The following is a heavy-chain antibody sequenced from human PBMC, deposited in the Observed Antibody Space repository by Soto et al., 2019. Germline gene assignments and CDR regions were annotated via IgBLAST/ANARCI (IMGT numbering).Heavy chain of an antibody. V-gene: IGHV5-10-1*01. Sequence: GESLKISCAASGYRFTSSWITWVRHIPGKGLGWMATIDPTNSNINYNPSFRGHVTLSVDKSASTAYLEWISLRASDTAIYYCARLRGVGGGGDYWGQGTLVTVSS. CDR2: IDPTNSNI. D-gene: IGHD3-10*01. J-gene: IGHJ4*03. CDR1: GYRFTSSW. CDR3: ARLRGVGGGGDY.